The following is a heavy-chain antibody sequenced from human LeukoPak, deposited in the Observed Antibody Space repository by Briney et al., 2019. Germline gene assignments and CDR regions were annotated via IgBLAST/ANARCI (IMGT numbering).Heavy chain of an antibody. J-gene: IGHJ4*02. Sequence: GRSLRLSCAASGFTFSVYGMHWVRQAPGKGLEWVAVISDDGSNQYYADSVKGRFTISRDNSKNTLYLQMNSLRGEDTAVYFCAKIPYYYDGSGYYSWGQGTLVTVSS. CDR1: GFTFSVYG. CDR3: AKIPYYYDGSGYYS. V-gene: IGHV3-30*18. D-gene: IGHD3-22*01. CDR2: ISDDGSNQ.